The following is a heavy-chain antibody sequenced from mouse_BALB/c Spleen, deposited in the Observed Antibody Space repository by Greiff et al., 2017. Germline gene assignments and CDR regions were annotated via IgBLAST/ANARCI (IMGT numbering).Heavy chain of an antibody. V-gene: IGHV5-12-1*01. Sequence: DVQLVESGGGLVKPGGSLKLSCAASGFAFSSYDMSWVRQTPEKRLEWVAYISSGGGSTYYPDTVKGRFTISRDNAKNTLYLQMSSLKSEDTAMYYCARQEDSSGYVEMDYWGQGTSVTVSS. CDR1: GFAFSSYD. J-gene: IGHJ4*01. CDR3: ARQEDSSGYVEMDY. D-gene: IGHD3-2*01. CDR2: ISSGGGST.